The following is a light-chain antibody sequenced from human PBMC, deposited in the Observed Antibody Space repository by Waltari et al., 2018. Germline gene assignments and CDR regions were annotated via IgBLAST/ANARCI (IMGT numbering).Light chain of an antibody. CDR2: EVS. CDR3: SSYAGSTYV. V-gene: IGLV2-8*01. J-gene: IGLJ1*01. CDR1: STDVGGYKY. Sequence: QSALTQPPSASGSPGQSVTIPCTGTSTDVGGYKYVTWYQHHPGKAPKVMIYEVSKRPSGVPDRFSGSKSGNTASLTVSGLQAEDEADYYCSSYAGSTYVFGTGTKVTVL.